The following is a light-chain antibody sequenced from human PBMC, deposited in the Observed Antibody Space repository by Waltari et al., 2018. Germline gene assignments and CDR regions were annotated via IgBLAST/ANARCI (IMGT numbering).Light chain of an antibody. V-gene: IGLV2-23*02. CDR1: SSDVGANNF. CDR2: EVT. Sequence: QSALTQPASVSGSPGQSIAISCIGTSSDVGANNFLSWYQQHPGRAPKLMIHEVTKRPSGVSTRFSGSKSGNTASLTISGIQAEDEADYYCCSYTTIGPVLIGGGTKVTVL. CDR3: CSYTTIGPVL. J-gene: IGLJ2*01.